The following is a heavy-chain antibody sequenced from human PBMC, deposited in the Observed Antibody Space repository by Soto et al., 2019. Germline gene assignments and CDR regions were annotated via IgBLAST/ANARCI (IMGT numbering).Heavy chain of an antibody. J-gene: IGHJ4*02. V-gene: IGHV3-23*01. Sequence: EVQLLESGGGLVQPGGSLRLSCAASGFTFNSYAMTWVRQAPGKGLEWVSSISGSGDSTYYTDSVKGRFTISRDNSKNTLYLQMNSLRAEDTALYYCAKELWFRELSYPDYWGQGTLVTVSS. D-gene: IGHD3-10*01. CDR1: GFTFNSYA. CDR3: AKELWFRELSYPDY. CDR2: ISGSGDST.